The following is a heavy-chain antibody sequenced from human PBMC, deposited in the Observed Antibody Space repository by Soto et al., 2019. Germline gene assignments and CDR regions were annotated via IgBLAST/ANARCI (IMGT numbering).Heavy chain of an antibody. D-gene: IGHD2-15*01. V-gene: IGHV4-31*03. CDR2: IYYSGST. CDR3: AREVVVVVAATNHDTFDI. CDR1: GGSINSGDYY. Sequence: SETLSLTCSVSGGSINSGDYYWSWIRQRPGEGLEWIGYIYYSGSTSYNPSLKSRLTISVDTSENQFSLKLNSVTAADTAVYYCAREVVVVVAATNHDTFDIWGQGTMVTVSS. J-gene: IGHJ3*02.